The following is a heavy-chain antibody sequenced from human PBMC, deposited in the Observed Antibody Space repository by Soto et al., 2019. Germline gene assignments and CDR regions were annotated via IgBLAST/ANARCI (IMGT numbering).Heavy chain of an antibody. CDR2: ISGSGGST. D-gene: IGHD1-26*01. J-gene: IGHJ4*02. V-gene: IGHV3-23*04. CDR1: GFRFNDYY. CDR3: AKEGVGATGDY. Sequence: VQLVESGGGLVKPGGSLRLSCAAAGFRFNDYYMTWIRQAPGKGLEWVSAISGSGGSTYYADSVKGRFTISRDNSKNTLYLQMNSLRAEDTAVYYCAKEGVGATGDYWGQGTLVTVSS.